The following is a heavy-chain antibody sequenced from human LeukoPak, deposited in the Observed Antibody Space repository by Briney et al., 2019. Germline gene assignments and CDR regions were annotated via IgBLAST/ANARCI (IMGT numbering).Heavy chain of an antibody. CDR3: ARGSSSWYSLRWFDP. V-gene: IGHV1-2*02. CDR1: GYTFTGYY. J-gene: IGHJ5*02. D-gene: IGHD6-13*01. CDR2: INPNSGGT. Sequence: ASVQISCKVSGYTFTGYYMHWVRQAPGQGLEWMGWINPNSGGTNYAQKFQGRVTMTRDTSISTAYMELSRLRSDDTAVYYCARGSSSWYSLRWFDPWGQGTLVTVSS.